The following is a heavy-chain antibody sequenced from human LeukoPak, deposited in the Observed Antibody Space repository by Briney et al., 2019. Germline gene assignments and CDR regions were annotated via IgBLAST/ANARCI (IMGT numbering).Heavy chain of an antibody. V-gene: IGHV3-30*02. CDR1: GFIFDTHD. J-gene: IGHJ4*02. Sequence: GGSLRLSCGASGFIFDTHDMHWVRQAPGKGLEWVAFIRSDGYHTYYADSVKRRFTITRDNSKNTLYLQMNSLRLEDMAVYYCAKPSGSGVDYWGRGTLVTVSS. CDR3: AKPSGSGVDY. D-gene: IGHD1-26*01. CDR2: IRSDGYHT.